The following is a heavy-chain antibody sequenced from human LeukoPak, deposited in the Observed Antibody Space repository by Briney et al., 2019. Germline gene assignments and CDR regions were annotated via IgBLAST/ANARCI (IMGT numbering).Heavy chain of an antibody. CDR3: FVVVEQPEFDGFNV. Sequence: PGGSLRLSCAASGFTFGNSCVHWVRQAPGKGLVWVSLINADGSTTSYADSVKGRFTISRDNARNTLSLEMNSLTVEDTAVYYCFVVVEQPEFDGFNVWGQGTMIPVFS. CDR1: GFTFGNSC. J-gene: IGHJ3*01. D-gene: IGHD1/OR15-1a*01. V-gene: IGHV3-74*01. CDR2: INADGSTT.